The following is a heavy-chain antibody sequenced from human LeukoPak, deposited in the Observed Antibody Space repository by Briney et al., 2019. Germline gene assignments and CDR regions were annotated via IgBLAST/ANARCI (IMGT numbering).Heavy chain of an antibody. J-gene: IGHJ4*02. CDR2: INPNSGDT. V-gene: IGHV1-2*06. CDR1: GYTFTGYH. CDR3: VRDYCGSTGCLLDS. D-gene: IGHD2-2*01. Sequence: ASVKVSCKASGYTFTGYHMHWVRQAPGQGLEWMGRINPNSGDTNYAQKFQGRVTMTRDTSISTAYVELSRLRSDDTAVYYCVRDYCGSTGCLLDSWGQGTLVPVS.